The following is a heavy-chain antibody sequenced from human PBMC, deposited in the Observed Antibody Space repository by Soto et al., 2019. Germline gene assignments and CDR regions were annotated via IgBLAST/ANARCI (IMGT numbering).Heavy chain of an antibody. CDR3: ARQNPPGYSSYAMDV. CDR2: IYYSGST. Sequence: QVQLQESGPGLVKPTQTLSLTCTVSGGSISSGGYYWNWIRQHPGKGLEWVGYIYYSGSTYYNPSLKSGVSISLDTSQNQLSLKLSSVTAADTAVYYCARQNPPGYSSYAMDVWGHGTTVTVSS. CDR1: GGSISSGGYY. J-gene: IGHJ6*02. D-gene: IGHD3-10*01. V-gene: IGHV4-31*03.